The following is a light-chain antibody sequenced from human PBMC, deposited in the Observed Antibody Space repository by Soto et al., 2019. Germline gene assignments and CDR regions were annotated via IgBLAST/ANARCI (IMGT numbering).Light chain of an antibody. CDR3: QKFNSYSST. V-gene: IGKV1-13*02. CDR2: EAS. Sequence: AIQLTPSPSALSASVGDRVTITCRASQDIRGALAWYQRKAGKAPKMLSDEASTLGNGVPLRFTGRSYGKYFILTTRSLQRVDFASYYCQKFNSYSSTLGQGTLLEIK. CDR1: QDIRGA. J-gene: IGKJ5*01.